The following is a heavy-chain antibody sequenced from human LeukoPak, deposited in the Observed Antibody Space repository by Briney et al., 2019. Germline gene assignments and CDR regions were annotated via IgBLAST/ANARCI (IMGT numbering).Heavy chain of an antibody. Sequence: KPSETLSLTCTVSGASISNSDYYWSWIRQHPGKGLEWIGYIYYSGSTYYNPSLKSRVSISVDTSKNQFSLKLSSVAAADTAVYYCARVGSCSGGSCYYRLFDYWGQGTLVTVSS. V-gene: IGHV4-31*03. CDR2: IYYSGST. CDR3: ARVGSCSGGSCYYRLFDY. D-gene: IGHD2-15*01. J-gene: IGHJ4*02. CDR1: GASISNSDYY.